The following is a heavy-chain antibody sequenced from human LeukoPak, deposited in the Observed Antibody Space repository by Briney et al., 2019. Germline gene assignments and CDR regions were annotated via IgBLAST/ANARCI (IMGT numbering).Heavy chain of an antibody. D-gene: IGHD6-19*01. CDR3: ARDPYSSGWYVRYYYYYMDV. J-gene: IGHJ6*03. CDR1: GGSISSSSYY. V-gene: IGHV4-39*07. Sequence: SETLSLTCTVSGGSISSSSYYWGWIRQPPGKGLEWIGSIYYSGSTYYNPSLKSRVTISVDTSKNQFSLKLSSVTAADTAVYYCARDPYSSGWYVRYYYYYMDVWGKGTTVTVSS. CDR2: IYYSGST.